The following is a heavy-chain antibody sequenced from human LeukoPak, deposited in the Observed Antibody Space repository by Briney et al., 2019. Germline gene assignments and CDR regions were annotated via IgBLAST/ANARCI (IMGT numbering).Heavy chain of an antibody. CDR1: GYSLNELS. CDR3: ATRPSHYDNNEGRFHY. Sequence: ASVKVPCKASGYSLNELSMHWVRQAPGKGLEWMGSFDPEDNETIYAQKLQGRVTMTEDTSTDTAYMELRSLRSDDTAVYYCATRPSHYDNNEGRFHYWGQGTLVIVSS. D-gene: IGHD3-16*01. CDR2: FDPEDNET. J-gene: IGHJ1*01. V-gene: IGHV1-24*01.